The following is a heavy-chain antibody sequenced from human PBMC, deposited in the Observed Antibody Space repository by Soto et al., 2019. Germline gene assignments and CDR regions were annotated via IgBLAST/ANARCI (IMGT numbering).Heavy chain of an antibody. CDR3: VRHSGYSSNWGEFDP. Sequence: SETLSLTCHVSGGAFVSSSYCFFWIRQPPGKGLEWIGSLYYSGTTYYNPSLKSRVTISVDRTKNQFSLNLTSVTAADMAVYYCVRHSGYSSNWGEFDPWGQGTLVTVSS. J-gene: IGHJ5*02. CDR1: GGAFVSSSYC. CDR2: LYYSGTT. V-gene: IGHV4-39*01. D-gene: IGHD5-18*01.